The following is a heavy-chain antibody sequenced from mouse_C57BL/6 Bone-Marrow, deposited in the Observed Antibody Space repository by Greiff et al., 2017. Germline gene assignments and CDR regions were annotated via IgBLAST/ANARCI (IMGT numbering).Heavy chain of an antibody. V-gene: IGHV1-53*01. CDR1: GYTFTSYW. CDR3: QYGNYVHWYFDV. Sequence: QVQLQQPGTELVKPGASVKLSCKASGYTFTSYWMPWVKQRPGQGLEWIGNINPSNGGTNYNEKFKSKATLTVDKSSSTAYLQLSSLTSEDSAVYYCQYGNYVHWYFDVWGTGTTVTVSS. CDR2: INPSNGGT. J-gene: IGHJ1*03. D-gene: IGHD2-1*01.